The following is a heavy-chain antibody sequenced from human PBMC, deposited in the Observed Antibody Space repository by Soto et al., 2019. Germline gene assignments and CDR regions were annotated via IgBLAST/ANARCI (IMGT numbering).Heavy chain of an antibody. CDR1: GGTFSSYA. CDR2: IIPIFGTA. V-gene: IGHV1-69*13. J-gene: IGHJ6*02. Sequence: GASVKVSCKASGGTFSSYAISWVRQAPGQGLEWMGGIIPIFGTANYAQKFQGRVTITADESTSTAYMELSSLRSEDTAVYYCARVVPSPDYGDYVGYYYYYGMDVWGQGTTVTVSS. D-gene: IGHD4-17*01. CDR3: ARVVPSPDYGDYVGYYYYYGMDV.